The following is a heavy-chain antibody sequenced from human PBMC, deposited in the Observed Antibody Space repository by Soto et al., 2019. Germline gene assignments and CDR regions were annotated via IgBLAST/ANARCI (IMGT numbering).Heavy chain of an antibody. J-gene: IGHJ4*02. CDR2: IWNDGSNE. CDR1: GFNFSSYG. CDR3: ARDQTDSGGYSDS. D-gene: IGHD3-22*01. V-gene: IGHV3-33*01. Sequence: HPGGSLRLSCEASGFNFSSYGIHLVRQAPGKGLEWVAIIWNDGSNEYYADSVKGRFTISRDNSKNTVYLQVSKLRAEDTAVYFCARDQTDSGGYSDSWGQGTLVTVSS.